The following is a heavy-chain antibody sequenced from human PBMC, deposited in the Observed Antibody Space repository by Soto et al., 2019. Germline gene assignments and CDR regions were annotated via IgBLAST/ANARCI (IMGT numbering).Heavy chain of an antibody. CDR3: ARGFGTTYYYYYGMDV. D-gene: IGHD4-4*01. Sequence: GGSLRLSCAASGFTFSSYGMHWVRQAPGKGLEWVAVIWYDGSNKYYADSVKGRFTISRDNSKNTLYLQMNSLRAEDTAVYYCARGFGTTYYYYYGMDVWGQGTTVTVSS. V-gene: IGHV3-33*01. CDR1: GFTFSSYG. J-gene: IGHJ6*02. CDR2: IWYDGSNK.